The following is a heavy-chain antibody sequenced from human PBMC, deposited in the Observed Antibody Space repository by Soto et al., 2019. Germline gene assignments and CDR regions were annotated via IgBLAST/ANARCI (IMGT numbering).Heavy chain of an antibody. CDR1: GFSLSTSGMC. V-gene: IGHV2-70*20. Sequence: GSGPTLVNPTQTLTLTCTFSGFSLSTSGMCVGWVRQPPGEALEWLALIDWHDDKYYRTSLKTRLTISKDTSKNHVVLTMSNMDPVDTAKYYCARIPVAADGFYGMDVWGQGTTVTVSS. CDR3: ARIPVAADGFYGMDV. J-gene: IGHJ6*02. D-gene: IGHD6-13*01. CDR2: IDWHDDK.